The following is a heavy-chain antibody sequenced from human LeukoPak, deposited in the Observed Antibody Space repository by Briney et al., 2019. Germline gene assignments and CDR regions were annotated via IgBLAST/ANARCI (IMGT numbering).Heavy chain of an antibody. CDR3: AKLQGSVFGVVSDY. V-gene: IGHV3-23*01. CDR1: GFPFSDYA. Sequence: PGGSLRLSCVASGFPFSDYAMNWVRQAPGKGLAWVSTISGSGADTFYADSMKGRFTISRDNSKSTLYLQMNSLRVDDTAVYFCAKLQGSVFGVVSDYWGQGTLVTVSS. J-gene: IGHJ4*02. D-gene: IGHD3-3*01. CDR2: ISGSGADT.